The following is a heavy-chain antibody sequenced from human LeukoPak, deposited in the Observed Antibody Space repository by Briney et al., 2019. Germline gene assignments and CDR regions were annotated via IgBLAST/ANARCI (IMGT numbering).Heavy chain of an antibody. J-gene: IGHJ4*02. CDR2: ISYDGSNK. Sequence: PGGSLRLSCAASGFTFSSYATHWVRQAPGKGLEGVAVISYDGSNKYYADSVKGRFTISRDNSKNTLYLQMNSLRAEDTAVYYCARDRIVVVVAATLLYWGQGTLVTVSS. CDR1: GFTFSSYA. D-gene: IGHD2-15*01. V-gene: IGHV3-30-3*01. CDR3: ARDRIVVVVAATLLY.